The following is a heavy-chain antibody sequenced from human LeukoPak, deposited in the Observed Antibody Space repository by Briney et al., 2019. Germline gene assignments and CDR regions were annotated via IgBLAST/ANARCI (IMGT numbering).Heavy chain of an antibody. J-gene: IGHJ3*02. Sequence: GGSLRLSCADSGFTFSSYWTSWVRQAPGKGLEWLANIKQDGSEKYYVDSVKGRFTISRDNAKNSLYLQMNSLRAEDTAVYYCARDRSDILTGYNDAFDIWGQGTMVTVSS. V-gene: IGHV3-7*01. CDR2: IKQDGSEK. CDR3: ARDRSDILTGYNDAFDI. CDR1: GFTFSSYW. D-gene: IGHD3-9*01.